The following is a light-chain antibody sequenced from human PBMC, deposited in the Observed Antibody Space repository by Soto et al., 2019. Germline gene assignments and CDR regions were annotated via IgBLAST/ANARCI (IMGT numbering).Light chain of an antibody. J-gene: IGKJ1*01. Sequence: DIQMTQSPSTLSASVGDSVTITCRASQSITIWLAWYQQKPGKAPKLLIYDASSLEGGVPSRFSGSGSGTDFTLTISSLQAEDVAVYYCQQYYTTPWTFGQGTKVDIK. V-gene: IGKV1-5*01. CDR1: QSITIW. CDR2: DAS. CDR3: QQYYTTPWT.